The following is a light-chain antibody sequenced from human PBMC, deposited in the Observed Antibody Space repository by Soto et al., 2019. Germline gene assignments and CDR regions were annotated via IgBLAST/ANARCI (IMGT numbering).Light chain of an antibody. CDR3: QQSYRTPYT. J-gene: IGKJ2*01. CDR2: DAS. V-gene: IGKV3-11*01. Sequence: EIVLTQSPATLSLSPGERATLSCRASQSVSSYLAWYQQKPGQAPRLLIYDASNRATGIPARFSGSGSGTDFTLTINNLQPEDFATYYCQQSYRTPYTFGQGTKVDIK. CDR1: QSVSSY.